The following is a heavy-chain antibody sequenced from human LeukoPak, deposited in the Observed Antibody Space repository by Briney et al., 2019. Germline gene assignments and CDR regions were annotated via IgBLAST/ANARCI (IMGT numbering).Heavy chain of an antibody. CDR1: GYTFTSYD. D-gene: IGHD5-18*01. CDR2: INPNSGGT. V-gene: IGHV1-2*02. CDR3: ARGHSYGSDYYYYMDV. J-gene: IGHJ6*03. Sequence: ASVKVSCKASGYTFTSYDINWVRQAPGQGLEWMGWINPNSGGTNYAQKFQGRVTMTRDTSISTAYMGLSRLRSDDTAVYYCARGHSYGSDYYYYMDVWGKGTTVTVSS.